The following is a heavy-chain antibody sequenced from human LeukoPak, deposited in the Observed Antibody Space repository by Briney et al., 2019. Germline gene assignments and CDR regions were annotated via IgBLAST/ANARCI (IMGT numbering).Heavy chain of an antibody. V-gene: IGHV4-59*13. CDR1: VGSISGYF. CDR2: IYYSGAT. Sequence: PSETLSLTCTVSVGSISGYFWSWGRQAPRTGLDWIGHIYYSGATNYNPSLRSRVTISVDTSKNQFSLKLRSVTAADTAVYYCARAQYSGSCFDYWGQGTLVTVSS. D-gene: IGHD1-26*01. J-gene: IGHJ4*03. CDR3: ARAQYSGSCFDY.